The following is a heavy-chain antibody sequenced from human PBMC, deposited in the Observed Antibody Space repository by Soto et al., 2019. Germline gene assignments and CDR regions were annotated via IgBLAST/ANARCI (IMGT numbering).Heavy chain of an antibody. D-gene: IGHD6-19*01. CDR3: AKDSEQWLLYAFDI. V-gene: IGHV3-9*01. J-gene: IGHJ3*02. Sequence: EVQLVESGGGLVQPGRSLRLSCAASGFTFDDYCMHWVRQAPGKGLEWVSGINWNSGNIGYADSVKGRFTISRDNAKNSLYLQMNSLRAEDTALYYCAKDSEQWLLYAFDIWGQGTMVTVSS. CDR2: INWNSGNI. CDR1: GFTFDDYC.